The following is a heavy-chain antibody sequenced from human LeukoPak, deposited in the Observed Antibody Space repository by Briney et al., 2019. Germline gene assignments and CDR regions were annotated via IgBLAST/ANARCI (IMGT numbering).Heavy chain of an antibody. D-gene: IGHD6-13*01. Sequence: ASVKVSCKASGYTFTGYYMHWVRQAPGQGLEWMVWINPNSGGTNYAQKFQGRVTFTRDTSISTAYMELSRLRSDDTAVYYCAGSSWYGRLHGWFDPWGQGALVTVSS. V-gene: IGHV1-2*02. CDR3: AGSSWYGRLHGWFDP. J-gene: IGHJ5*02. CDR2: INPNSGGT. CDR1: GYTFTGYY.